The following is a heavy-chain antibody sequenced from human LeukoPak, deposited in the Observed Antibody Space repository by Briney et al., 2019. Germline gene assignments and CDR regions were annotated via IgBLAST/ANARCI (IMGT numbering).Heavy chain of an antibody. V-gene: IGHV3-13*01. CDR1: RFTFSSYD. CDR2: IGTAVET. D-gene: IGHD3-10*01. CDR3: ARTPHRGYYYGSGSYSEFDY. Sequence: GRSLRLSCVPSRFTFSSYDIHWVRQATGSGREWVSGIGTAVETYITDTVKGRFTTSREDANNSLYHQMNRQRAGDTAVYYCARTPHRGYYYGSGSYSEFDYWGQGTLVTVSS. J-gene: IGHJ4*02.